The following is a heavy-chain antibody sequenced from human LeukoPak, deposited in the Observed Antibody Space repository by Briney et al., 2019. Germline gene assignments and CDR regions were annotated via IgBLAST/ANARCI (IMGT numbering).Heavy chain of an antibody. CDR3: TRGLASGVDP. Sequence: SETLSLTCTVSGYSISSGYYWGWIRQPPGKGLEWIGSLHHVGSSHYNPSLESRVTISLDTSKNQFSLTMTSMTAADTGIYYCTRGLASGVDPWGQGILVTVSS. V-gene: IGHV4-38-2*02. CDR2: LHHVGSS. J-gene: IGHJ5*02. CDR1: GYSISSGYY.